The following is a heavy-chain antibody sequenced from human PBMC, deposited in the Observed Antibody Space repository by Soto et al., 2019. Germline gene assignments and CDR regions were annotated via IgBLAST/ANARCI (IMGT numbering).Heavy chain of an antibody. J-gene: IGHJ3*02. CDR1: GFIFTRYS. Sequence: GGSLRLSCAASGFIFTRYSMNWVRQAPGKGLEWVSSISSTTNYIYYGDSMKGRFTISRDNAKNSLYLEMNSLRAEDTAVYYCATWHLREHAYDIWGQGTMVTVSS. CDR3: ATWHLREHAYDI. D-gene: IGHD5-12*01. CDR2: ISSTTNYI. V-gene: IGHV3-21*06.